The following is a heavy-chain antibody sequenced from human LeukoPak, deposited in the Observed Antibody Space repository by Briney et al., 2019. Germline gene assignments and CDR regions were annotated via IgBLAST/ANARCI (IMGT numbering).Heavy chain of an antibody. CDR1: GFTFSSYA. CDR3: ARDAVNFWSGYSPNEGFDP. Sequence: GGSLRLSCAASGFTFSSYAMHWVRQAPGKGLEWVAVISYDGSNKYYADSVKGRFTISRENSKNTLYLQMNSLRAEDTAVYYCARDAVNFWSGYSPNEGFDPWGQGTLVTVSS. CDR2: ISYDGSNK. D-gene: IGHD3-3*01. V-gene: IGHV3-30-3*01. J-gene: IGHJ5*02.